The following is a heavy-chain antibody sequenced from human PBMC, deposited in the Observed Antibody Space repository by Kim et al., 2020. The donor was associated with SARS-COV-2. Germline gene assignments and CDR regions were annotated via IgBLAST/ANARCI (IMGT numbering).Heavy chain of an antibody. Sequence: KFQGRVTMTEDTSTDTAYMELSSLRSEDTAVYYCATGTTYSSSLGWWFDPWGQGTLVTVSS. J-gene: IGHJ5*02. CDR3: ATGTTYSSSLGWWFDP. V-gene: IGHV1-24*01. D-gene: IGHD6-6*01.